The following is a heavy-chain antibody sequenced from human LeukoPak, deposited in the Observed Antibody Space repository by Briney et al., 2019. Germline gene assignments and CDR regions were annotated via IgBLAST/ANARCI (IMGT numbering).Heavy chain of an antibody. CDR3: TKDPPTTGTTFDS. CDR2: IGGGGVDT. D-gene: IGHD1-1*01. V-gene: IGHV3-23*01. J-gene: IGHJ4*02. Sequence: GGSLRLSCAASGLTFSSYAMSWVRQAPGKGLEWVSSIGGGGVDTYYADSVKGRFTISRDNSKNTLYLQMNSLRVEDTAVYYCTKDPPTTGTTFDSRGRGTLVTVSS. CDR1: GLTFSSYA.